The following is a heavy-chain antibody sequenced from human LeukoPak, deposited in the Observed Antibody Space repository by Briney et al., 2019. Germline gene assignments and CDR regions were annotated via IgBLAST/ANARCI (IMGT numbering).Heavy chain of an antibody. CDR3: ARGGSSGWSPIDY. Sequence: SETLSLTCTVSGGSISSYYWSWIRQPPGKGLEWIGYIYYGGSTNYNPSLKSRVTISVDTSKNQFSLKLSSVTAADTAVYYCARGGSSGWSPIDYWGQGTLVTVSS. CDR1: GGSISSYY. V-gene: IGHV4-59*01. D-gene: IGHD6-19*01. J-gene: IGHJ4*02. CDR2: IYYGGST.